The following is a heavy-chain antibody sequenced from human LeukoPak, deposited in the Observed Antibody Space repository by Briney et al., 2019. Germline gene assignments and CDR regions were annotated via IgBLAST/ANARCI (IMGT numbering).Heavy chain of an antibody. J-gene: IGHJ4*02. V-gene: IGHV3-74*01. CDR1: GFTFSDFW. CDR3: ARVRGGN. Sequence: GGSLRLSCAASGFTFSDFWMYWVRQAPGKGLVWISNINEHGTTAYADSVKGRFTISRDNAKNILRLQMNSLRAEDTAVYYCARVRGGNWGQGTLVTVSS. D-gene: IGHD3-16*01. CDR2: INEHGTT.